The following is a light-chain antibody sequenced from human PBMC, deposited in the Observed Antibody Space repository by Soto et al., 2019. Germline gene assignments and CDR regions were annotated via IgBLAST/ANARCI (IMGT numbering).Light chain of an antibody. CDR3: MQGVQMPPIT. CDR2: LAS. Sequence: DIVMTQSTLSLPVTPGEPASISCRSSQSLQHSNGYNYLDWYFQKPGQSPRLLIHLASNRASGVPVRFSGSGSGTDFTLNISSVEAEDVGLYYCMQGVQMPPITFGQRTRLAI. CDR1: QSLQHSNGYNY. J-gene: IGKJ5*01. V-gene: IGKV2-28*01.